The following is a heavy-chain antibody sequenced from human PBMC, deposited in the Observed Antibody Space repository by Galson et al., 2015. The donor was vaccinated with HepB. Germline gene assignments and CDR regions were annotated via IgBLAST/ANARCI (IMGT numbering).Heavy chain of an antibody. J-gene: IGHJ6*02. V-gene: IGHV4-4*07. CDR2: IYTSGST. CDR3: ARDPPHKLHYDFWSGPREAHYYGMDV. Sequence: SETLSLTCTVSGGSISSYYWSWIRQPAGKGLEWIGRIYTSGSTNYNPSLKSRVTMSVDTSKNQFSLKLSSVTAADTAVYYCARDPPHKLHYDFWSGPREAHYYGMDVWGQGTTVTVSS. D-gene: IGHD3-3*01. CDR1: GGSISSYY.